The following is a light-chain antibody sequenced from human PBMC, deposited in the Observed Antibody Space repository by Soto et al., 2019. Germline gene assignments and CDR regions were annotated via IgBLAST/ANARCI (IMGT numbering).Light chain of an antibody. CDR1: QSVSSN. Sequence: EIVMTQSPATLSVSPGERATLSCRASQSVSSNLAWYQQKLGQAPRLLIYGASTRATGIPARFSGSGSETEFTLTISSLQSEDFAVYYCQQHNNWPPWTFGQGTKVEIK. J-gene: IGKJ1*01. CDR3: QQHNNWPPWT. CDR2: GAS. V-gene: IGKV3-15*01.